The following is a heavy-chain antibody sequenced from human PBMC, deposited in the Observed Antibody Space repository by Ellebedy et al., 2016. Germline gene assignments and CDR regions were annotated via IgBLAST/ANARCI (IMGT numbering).Heavy chain of an antibody. CDR2: IYYSGST. D-gene: IGHD3-22*01. CDR1: GGSISSYY. CDR3: ARLPMYYYDSSGYAFDP. V-gene: IGHV4-59*08. J-gene: IGHJ5*02. Sequence: SETLSLTCTVSGGSISSYYWSWIRQPQGKGLEWIGYIYYSGSTNYNPSLKSRVTKSVDTSKNQFSLKLSSVTAADTAVYYCARLPMYYYDSSGYAFDPWGQGTLVTVSS.